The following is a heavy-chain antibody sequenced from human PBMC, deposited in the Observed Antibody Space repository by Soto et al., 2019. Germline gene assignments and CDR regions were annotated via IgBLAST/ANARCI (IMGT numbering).Heavy chain of an antibody. CDR1: GYTLTELS. D-gene: IGHD2-2*01. V-gene: IGHV1-24*01. Sequence: ASVKVSCKVSGYTLTELSMHWVRQAPGKGLEWMGGFDPEDGETIYAQKFQGRVTMTEDTSTDTAYMELSSLRSEDTAVYYCETDSPKYCSSTSCFKWGWLDPWGQGTRVSVSS. CDR3: ETDSPKYCSSTSCFKWGWLDP. J-gene: IGHJ5*02. CDR2: FDPEDGET.